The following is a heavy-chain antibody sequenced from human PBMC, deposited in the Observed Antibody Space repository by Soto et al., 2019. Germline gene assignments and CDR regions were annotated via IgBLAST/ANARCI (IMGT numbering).Heavy chain of an antibody. CDR2: ISAYNGNT. D-gene: IGHD5-12*01. CDR1: GYTFTSYG. V-gene: IGHV1-18*04. Sequence: GDSVKVSCKASGYTFTSYGISWVRQAPGQGLEWMGWISAYNGNTNYAQKLQGRVTMTTDTSTSTAYMELRSLRSDDTAVYYCATIVARNYYYYGMDVWGQGTTVTVSS. J-gene: IGHJ6*02. CDR3: ATIVARNYYYYGMDV.